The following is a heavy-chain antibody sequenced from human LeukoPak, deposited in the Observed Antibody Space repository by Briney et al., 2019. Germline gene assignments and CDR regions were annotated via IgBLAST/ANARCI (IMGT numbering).Heavy chain of an antibody. J-gene: IGHJ6*02. CDR3: ARDGTRIAAAGTSYYYYYGMDV. V-gene: IGHV1-46*01. Sequence: ASVKVSCKASGYTFTSYYIHWVRQAPGQGLEWMGIINPSGGSTSYAQKFQGRVTMTRDTSTSTVYMELSSLRSEDTAVYYCARDGTRIAAAGTSYYYYYGMDVWGQGTTVTVSS. CDR1: GYTFTSYY. D-gene: IGHD6-13*01. CDR2: INPSGGST.